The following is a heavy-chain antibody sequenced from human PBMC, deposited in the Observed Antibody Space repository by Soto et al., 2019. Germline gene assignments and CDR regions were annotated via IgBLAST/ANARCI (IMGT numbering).Heavy chain of an antibody. D-gene: IGHD4-17*01. CDR3: ARGPSTVATWLDY. CDR1: GFTFSNYA. CDR2: ISGNGFST. Sequence: EVQLVESGEGLVQPGGSLRLSCAASGFTFSNYAMHWVRQAPGKGLEYVSAISGNGFSTYYGDSVRGRFIISSDNSKHTLYLQMGSLRAEDMAVYYCARGPSTVATWLDYWGPGTLGTVSS. J-gene: IGHJ4*02. V-gene: IGHV3-64*02.